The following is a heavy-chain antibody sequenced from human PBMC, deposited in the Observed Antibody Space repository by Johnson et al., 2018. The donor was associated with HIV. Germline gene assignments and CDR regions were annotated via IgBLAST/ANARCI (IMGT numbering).Heavy chain of an antibody. D-gene: IGHD2-8*01. CDR1: GFTFDDYG. Sequence: EVQLVESGGGVVRPGGSLRLSCAASGFTFDDYGMSWVRQAPGKGLEWVSGITWNGDSTYYADTVKGRFTISRDNSKNSLYLQMNSLRTEDTALYYCAKLSMGDAFDIWGQGTMVTVSS. CDR2: ITWNGDST. CDR3: AKLSMGDAFDI. V-gene: IGHV3-20*04. J-gene: IGHJ3*02.